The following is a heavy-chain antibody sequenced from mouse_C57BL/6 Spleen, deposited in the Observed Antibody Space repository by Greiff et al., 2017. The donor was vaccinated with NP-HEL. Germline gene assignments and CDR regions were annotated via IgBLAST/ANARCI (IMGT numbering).Heavy chain of an antibody. CDR3: ARSGAYYSNYEVGFAY. CDR2: IYPGSGST. Sequence: QVQLKQPGAELVKPGASVKMSCKASGYTFTSYWITWVKQRPGQGLEWIGDIYPGSGSTNYNEKFKSKATLTVDTSSSTAYMQLSSLTSEDSAVYYCARSGAYYSNYEVGFAYWGQGTLVTVSA. CDR1: GYTFTSYW. D-gene: IGHD2-5*01. V-gene: IGHV1-55*01. J-gene: IGHJ3*01.